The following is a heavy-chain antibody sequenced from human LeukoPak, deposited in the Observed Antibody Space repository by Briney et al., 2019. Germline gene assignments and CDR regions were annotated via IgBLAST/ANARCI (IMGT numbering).Heavy chain of an antibody. J-gene: IGHJ4*02. CDR3: ARGIFRVAGTGVHY. CDR2: MNPNSGNT. Sequence: ASVKVSCKASGYTFTSYDINWVRQATGQGLEWMGWMNPNSGNTGYAQKFQGRVTMTRNTSISTAYMELSSLGSEDTAVYYCARGIFRVAGTGVHYWGQGILVTVSS. D-gene: IGHD6-19*01. CDR1: GYTFTSYD. V-gene: IGHV1-8*01.